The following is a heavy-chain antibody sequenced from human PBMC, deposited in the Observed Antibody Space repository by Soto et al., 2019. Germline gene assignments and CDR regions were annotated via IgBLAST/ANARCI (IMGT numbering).Heavy chain of an antibody. J-gene: IGHJ4*02. D-gene: IGHD3-9*01. CDR3: ARGDYFDWLSIDY. V-gene: IGHV1-2*04. Sequence: PSVKVSCKASGYTFTGYYMHWVRQAPGQGLEWMGWINPNSGGTNYAQKFQGWVTMTRDTSISTAYMELSRLRSDDTAVYYCARGDYFDWLSIDYWGQGTLVTVSS. CDR2: INPNSGGT. CDR1: GYTFTGYY.